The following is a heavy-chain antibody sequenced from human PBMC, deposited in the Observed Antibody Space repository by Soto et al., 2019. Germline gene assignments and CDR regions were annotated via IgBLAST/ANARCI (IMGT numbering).Heavy chain of an antibody. CDR3: ARGYSSSRDLGY. CDR2: IWYDGSNK. J-gene: IGHJ4*02. D-gene: IGHD6-13*01. V-gene: IGHV3-33*01. CDR1: AFSFSSYD. Sequence: QVQLVESGGGVVQPGTSLRLSCAASAFSFSSYDIHWVRQAPGKGLEWVAVIWYDGSNKYYADSVKGRFIISRDNSKNTLYLQMNSLRADDTAVYYCARGYSSSRDLGYWGQGTLVTVSS.